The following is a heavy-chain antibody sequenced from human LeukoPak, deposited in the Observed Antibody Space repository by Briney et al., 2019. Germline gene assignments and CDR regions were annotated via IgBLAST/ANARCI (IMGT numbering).Heavy chain of an antibody. CDR2: INHSGST. D-gene: IGHD1-1*01. V-gene: IGHV4-34*01. Sequence: SETLSLTCAVYGGSFSGYYWSWIRQPPGKGLEWIGEINHSGSTNYNPSLKSRVTISVDTSKNQFSLKLSSVTAADTAVYHCARYNWNDYWFDPWGQGTLVTVSS. CDR1: GGSFSGYY. J-gene: IGHJ5*02. CDR3: ARYNWNDYWFDP.